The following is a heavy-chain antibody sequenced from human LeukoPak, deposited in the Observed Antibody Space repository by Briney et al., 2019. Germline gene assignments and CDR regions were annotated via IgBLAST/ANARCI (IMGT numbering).Heavy chain of an antibody. V-gene: IGHV3-23*01. D-gene: IGHD5-18*01. CDR1: GFTFSSYA. CDR2: LSGSGGST. J-gene: IGHJ4*02. Sequence: GGSLRLSCAASGFTFSSYAMSWVRQAPGKGLEWVSALSGSGGSTYYADSVKGRFTISRDNSKNTLYLQMNSLRADDTAVYYCAKDSAGGSYGYDYWGQGTLVTVSS. CDR3: AKDSAGGSYGYDY.